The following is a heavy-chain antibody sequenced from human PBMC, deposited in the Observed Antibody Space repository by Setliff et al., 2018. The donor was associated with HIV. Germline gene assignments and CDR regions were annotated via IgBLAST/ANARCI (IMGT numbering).Heavy chain of an antibody. CDR3: ARGKWLVQNFYSYYMDV. V-gene: IGHV4-59*01. CDR1: AFSMSSYY. J-gene: IGHJ6*03. D-gene: IGHD6-19*01. Sequence: PSETLSLTCSVSAFSMSSYYWGWIRQPPGKGLEWIGSFFYSGSTNHNPSLKSRVTISVDTSKNQFSLKLSSVTAADTAVYYCARGKWLVQNFYSYYMDVWGKGTTVTVSS. CDR2: FFYSGST.